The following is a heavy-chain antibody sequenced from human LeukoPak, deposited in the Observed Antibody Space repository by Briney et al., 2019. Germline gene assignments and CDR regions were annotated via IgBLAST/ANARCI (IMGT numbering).Heavy chain of an antibody. CDR2: FDPEDGET. D-gene: IGHD6-13*01. CDR1: GYTLTELS. CDR3: ARDRAAAGARNYFDY. J-gene: IGHJ4*02. Sequence: ASVKVSYKVSGYTLTELSMHWVRQAPGKGLEWMGGFDPEDGETIYAQKFQGRVTMTEDTSTDTAYMELRSLRSDDTAVYYCARDRAAAGARNYFDYWGQGTLVTVSS. V-gene: IGHV1-24*01.